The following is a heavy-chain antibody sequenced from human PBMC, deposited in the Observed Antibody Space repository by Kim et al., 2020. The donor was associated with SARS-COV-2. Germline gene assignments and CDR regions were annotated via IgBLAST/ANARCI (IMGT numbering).Heavy chain of an antibody. CDR2: INPGDPDS. CDR1: GYTFSDCW. Sequence: GESLKISCKASGYTFSDCWIGWVRQMPGKGLEWMGIINPGDPDSRYSPSFQGQVTIPVDKSIRTAYLPWSSLKASDTAMYYCARHRGAIVRGLGPYYFDDWGQGTLVTVSS. V-gene: IGHV5-51*01. CDR3: ARHRGAIVRGLGPYYFDD. D-gene: IGHD3-10*01. J-gene: IGHJ4*02.